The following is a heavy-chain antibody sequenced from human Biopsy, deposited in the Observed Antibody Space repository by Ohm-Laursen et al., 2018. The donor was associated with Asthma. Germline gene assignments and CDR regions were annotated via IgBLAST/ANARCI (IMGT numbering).Heavy chain of an antibody. V-gene: IGHV1-69*13. CDR3: ARKAGSCISRTCYSLDF. J-gene: IGHJ4*01. D-gene: IGHD2-2*01. CDR2: INSVFGTT. Sequence: ASVKVSCKSLGGTFNTYVMGWVRQAPGQGLEWIGGINSVFGTTTYPQKFQDRVTITADDSTSTVYMELSSLRSEDTAVYYCARKAGSCISRTCYSLDFWGQGTLVTVSS. CDR1: GGTFNTYV.